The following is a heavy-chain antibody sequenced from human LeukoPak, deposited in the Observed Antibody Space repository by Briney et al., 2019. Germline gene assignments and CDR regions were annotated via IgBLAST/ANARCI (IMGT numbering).Heavy chain of an antibody. Sequence: GGSLRLSCAASGFTFSGSAMHWVRQASGKGLEWVGRIRSKANSYATAYAASVTGRFTISRDDSKNTAYLQMNSLETEDTAVYYCASPYCSDGVCYPGYWGREPWSPSPQ. CDR2: IRSKANSYAT. V-gene: IGHV3-73*01. J-gene: IGHJ4*02. D-gene: IGHD2-8*01. CDR3: ASPYCSDGVCYPGY. CDR1: GFTFSGSA.